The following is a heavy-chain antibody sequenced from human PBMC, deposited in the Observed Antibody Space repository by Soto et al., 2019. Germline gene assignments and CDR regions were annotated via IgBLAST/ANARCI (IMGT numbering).Heavy chain of an antibody. V-gene: IGHV1-18*01. CDR1: GYTFTSYG. J-gene: IGHJ5*02. Sequence: QVQLVQSGAEVKKPGASVKVSCKASGYTFTSYGISWVRQAPGQGLEWMGWISAYNGNTNYAQKLQGRVTMTTDTSTSTAYMALRSLRTDDTAVYYCARGRVGFRIAAARPNWFDPWGQGTLVTVSS. D-gene: IGHD6-13*01. CDR3: ARGRVGFRIAAARPNWFDP. CDR2: ISAYNGNT.